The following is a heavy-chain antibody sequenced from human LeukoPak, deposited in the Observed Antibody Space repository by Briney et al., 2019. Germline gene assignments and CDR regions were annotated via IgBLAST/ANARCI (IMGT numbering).Heavy chain of an antibody. J-gene: IGHJ6*03. CDR1: GYTFTSYG. D-gene: IGHD6-13*01. CDR3: ARDRGPPGYSSSWRAYYYMDV. CDR2: ISAYNGNT. V-gene: IGHV1-18*01. Sequence: ASVKVSCKASGYTFTSYGISWVRQAPGQGLEWMGWISAYNGNTNYAQKLQGRVTMTTDTSTSTAYMELRSLRSDDTAVYYCARDRGPPGYSSSWRAYYYMDVWGKGTTVTVSS.